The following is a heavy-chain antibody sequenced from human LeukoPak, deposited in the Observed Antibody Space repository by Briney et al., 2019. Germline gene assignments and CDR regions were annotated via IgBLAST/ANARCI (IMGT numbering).Heavy chain of an antibody. J-gene: IGHJ4*02. CDR2: IKSKTDGGTT. V-gene: IGHV3-15*01. D-gene: IGHD2-15*01. Sequence: GGSLRLSCAASGFTFSNAWMSWVRQAPGKGLEWVGRIKSKTDGGTTDYAAPVKGRFTISRDDSKNTLYLQMNSLKTEDTAVYYCTTAHRGYCSGGSCYYFDYWGQGTLVTVSS. CDR1: GFTFSNAW. CDR3: TTAHRGYCSGGSCYYFDY.